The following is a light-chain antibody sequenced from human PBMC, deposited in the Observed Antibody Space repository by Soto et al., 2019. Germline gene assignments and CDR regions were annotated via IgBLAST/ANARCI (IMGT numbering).Light chain of an antibody. Sequence: EIVLTQSPATLSLSPGERAALSCRASQGVGRILAWYQQKPGQAPRLLIYDASNRATGIPARFSGSGSGTDFNLAINNLEPEDFAVYYCQQRGGWPLTFGGGTKVEIK. J-gene: IGKJ4*01. CDR1: QGVGRI. CDR2: DAS. V-gene: IGKV3-11*01. CDR3: QQRGGWPLT.